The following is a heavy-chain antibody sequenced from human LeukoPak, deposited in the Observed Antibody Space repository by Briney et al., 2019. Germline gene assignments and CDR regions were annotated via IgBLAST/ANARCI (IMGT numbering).Heavy chain of an antibody. CDR1: GYSFTSYW. D-gene: IGHD6-19*01. J-gene: IGHJ4*02. CDR3: VRHGGYSTGWYFKPVDY. CDR2: IYPGDSDT. V-gene: IGHV5-51*01. Sequence: GESLKISCKGSGYSFTSYWIGWVRQMPGKGLEWMGIIYPGDSDTRYSPSFQGQVTISADKSISTAYLQWTSLQASDTAMYYCVRHGGYSTGWYFKPVDYWGQGNLVTVSS.